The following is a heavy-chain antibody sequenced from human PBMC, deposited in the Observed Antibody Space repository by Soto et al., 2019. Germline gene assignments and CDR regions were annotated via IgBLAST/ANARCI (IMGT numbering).Heavy chain of an antibody. CDR3: ARGEVTYEFDY. CDR2: IYHSGST. D-gene: IGHD2-21*02. CDR1: GYSISSGYY. J-gene: IGHJ4*02. V-gene: IGHV4-38-2*01. Sequence: SETLSLTCAVSGYSISSGYYWGWIRQPPGKGLEWIGYIYHSGSTYYNPSLKSRVTISVASKNYFSLKLSSVTAADTAVYYCARGEVTYEFDYWGQGTLVTVSS.